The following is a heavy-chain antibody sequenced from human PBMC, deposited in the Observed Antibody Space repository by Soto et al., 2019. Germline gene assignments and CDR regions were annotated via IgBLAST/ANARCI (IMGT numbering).Heavy chain of an antibody. V-gene: IGHV4-4*02. D-gene: IGHD2-2*01. CDR2: IYQNGST. CDR1: GGSISSSNW. J-gene: IGHJ6*02. Sequence: PSETLSLTCAVSGGSISSSNWWSWVRQPPGKGLEWIGEIYQNGSTNYNPSLKSRVTKTVDKSKKQFYLKLSSVTAADTAVYYCARTMHYYYYGMDVWGQGTTVTVSS. CDR3: ARTMHYYYYGMDV.